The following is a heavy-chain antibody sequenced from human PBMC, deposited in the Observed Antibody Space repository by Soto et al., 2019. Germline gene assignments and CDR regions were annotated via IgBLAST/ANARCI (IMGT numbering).Heavy chain of an antibody. V-gene: IGHV3-33*01. CDR1: GFTFSSYG. CDR3: ARDPGGSVVAALSTYGMDF. Sequence: QVQLVESGGGVVQPGRSLRLSCAASGFTFSSYGMHWVRQAPGKGLEWVAVIWYDGSNKYYADSVKGRFTISRDNSKNTLYLQMNSLRAEDTAVYYCARDPGGSVVAALSTYGMDFWGQGTTVTVSS. J-gene: IGHJ6*02. CDR2: IWYDGSNK. D-gene: IGHD2-15*01.